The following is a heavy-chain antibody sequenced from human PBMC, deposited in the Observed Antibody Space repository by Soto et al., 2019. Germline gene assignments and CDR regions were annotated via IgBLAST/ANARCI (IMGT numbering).Heavy chain of an antibody. CDR3: AKDPGLIAVAGTVDY. J-gene: IGHJ4*02. CDR1: GFTFSSYG. V-gene: IGHV3-30*18. D-gene: IGHD6-19*01. Sequence: QVQLVESGGGVVQPGRSPRLSCAASGFTFSSYGMHWVRQAPGKGLEWVAVISYDGSNKYYADSVKGRFTISRDNSKNTLYLQMNSLRAEDTAVYYCAKDPGLIAVAGTVDYWGQGTLVTVSS. CDR2: ISYDGSNK.